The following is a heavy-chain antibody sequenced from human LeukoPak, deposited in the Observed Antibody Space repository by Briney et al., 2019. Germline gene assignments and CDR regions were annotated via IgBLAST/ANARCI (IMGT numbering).Heavy chain of an antibody. CDR2: ISGTDGNT. CDR3: AKDGAAAGDFDY. D-gene: IGHD6-13*01. V-gene: IGHV3-23*01. CDR1: GFTFNTYG. Sequence: PGGSLRLSCAASGFTFNTYGMSWARQAPGKGLEWVSTISGTDGNTYYADSVKGRFTISRDNSKNTLYLQMNSLGAEDTAVYYCAKDGAAAGDFDYWGQGTLVTVSS. J-gene: IGHJ4*02.